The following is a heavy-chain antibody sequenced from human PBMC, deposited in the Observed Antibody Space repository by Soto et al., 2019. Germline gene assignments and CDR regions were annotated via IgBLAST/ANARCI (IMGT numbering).Heavy chain of an antibody. CDR1: GFPFNSYT. J-gene: IGHJ3*02. CDR3: ARQQWLAPHI. V-gene: IGHV3-21*01. Sequence: GGSLRLSCAASGFPFNSYTMTWVRQAPGMGLEWVSSMTTDGTSIYYADSVKGRFTISRDNAKNSLYLQMNSLTVEDTGIYYCARQQWLAPHIWGQGTMVTVSS. CDR2: MTTDGTSI. D-gene: IGHD6-19*01.